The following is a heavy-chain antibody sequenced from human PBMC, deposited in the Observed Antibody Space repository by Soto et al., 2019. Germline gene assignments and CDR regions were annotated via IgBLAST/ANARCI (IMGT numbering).Heavy chain of an antibody. J-gene: IGHJ5*02. CDR2: IFHSGSP. CDR1: GGTVDSGGYY. CDR3: VRGGAQDNYFGP. V-gene: IGHV4-31*03. Sequence: QVQLQESGPGVVKPSQTLSLTCTVSGGTVDSGGYYWHWIRQPPGKGLEWIAYIFHSGSPHYNPSLRGRLTTSMDTSKNRFSVELSSVTAADTAVYYCVRGGAQDNYFGPGGQGTLVTVSS.